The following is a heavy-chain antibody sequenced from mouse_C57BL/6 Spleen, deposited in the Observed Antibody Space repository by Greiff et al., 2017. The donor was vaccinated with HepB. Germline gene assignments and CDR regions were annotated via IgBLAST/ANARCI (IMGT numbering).Heavy chain of an antibody. Sequence: VQLQQPGAPLVKPGASVKLSCKASGYTFTSYWIQWVKQRPGQGLEWIGEIDPSDSYTNYNQKFKGKATLTVDTSSSTAYMQLSSLTSEDSAVYYCARLYYYGSSYGFDYWGQGTTLTVSS. V-gene: IGHV1-50*01. CDR2: IDPSDSYT. CDR1: GYTFTSYW. CDR3: ARLYYYGSSYGFDY. J-gene: IGHJ2*01. D-gene: IGHD1-1*01.